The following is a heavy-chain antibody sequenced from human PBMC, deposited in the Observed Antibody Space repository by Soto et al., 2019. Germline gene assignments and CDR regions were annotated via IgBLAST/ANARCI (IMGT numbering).Heavy chain of an antibody. J-gene: IGHJ4*02. D-gene: IGHD3-22*01. CDR2: MYFTGST. CDR1: GASVSTNGYY. CDR3: ARGARDISGPRX. V-gene: IGHV4-31*03. Sequence: SDTLSLTFSVSGASVSTNGYYWSWIRQHPGQGLELIGYMYFTGSTYYNTSLKSRATMSLDSAKNQFSLEVTSVTAADTAVFYCARGARDISGPRXWGQGILVTVSX.